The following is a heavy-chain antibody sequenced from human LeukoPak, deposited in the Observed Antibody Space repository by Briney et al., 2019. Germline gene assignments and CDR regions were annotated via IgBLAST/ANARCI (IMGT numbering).Heavy chain of an antibody. Sequence: ASVTVSCKASGYTFTSYGISWVRQAPGQGLEWMGWISAYRGNTNYAQKFQGRVTMTTDTSTSTAYMELRSLRSDDTAVYYCARVECSSGWYDSSRRGEFDYWGQGTLVTVSS. CDR1: GYTFTSYG. CDR3: ARVECSSGWYDSSRRGEFDY. CDR2: ISAYRGNT. V-gene: IGHV1-18*01. J-gene: IGHJ4*02. D-gene: IGHD6-19*01.